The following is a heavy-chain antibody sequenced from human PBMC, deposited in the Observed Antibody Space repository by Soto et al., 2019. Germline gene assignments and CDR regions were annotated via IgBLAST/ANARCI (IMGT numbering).Heavy chain of an antibody. J-gene: IGHJ4*02. V-gene: IGHV1-69*01. Sequence: QVQLVQSGAEVQKPGSSVKVSCKASGGTFSSYAISWVRQAPGQGLEWMGGIIPIFGTANYAQKFQGRVTITADESTSTAYMELSSLRSEDTAVYYCARDTRSDYYDSSGYYYWGQGTLVTVSS. CDR1: GGTFSSYA. CDR3: ARDTRSDYYDSSGYYY. D-gene: IGHD3-22*01. CDR2: IIPIFGTA.